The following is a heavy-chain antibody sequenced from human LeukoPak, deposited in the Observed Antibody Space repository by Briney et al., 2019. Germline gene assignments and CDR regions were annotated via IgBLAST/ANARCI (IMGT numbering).Heavy chain of an antibody. D-gene: IGHD3-22*01. J-gene: IGHJ3*02. CDR1: GYTFTSYY. CDR3: ARDQYDSSGYYYGAFDI. Sequence: GASVKASCKASGYTFTSYYMHWVRQAPGQGLEWMGIINPSGGSTSYAQKFQGRVTMTRDTSTSTVYMELSSLRSEDTAVYYCARDQYDSSGYYYGAFDIWGQGTMATVSS. V-gene: IGHV1-46*01. CDR2: INPSGGST.